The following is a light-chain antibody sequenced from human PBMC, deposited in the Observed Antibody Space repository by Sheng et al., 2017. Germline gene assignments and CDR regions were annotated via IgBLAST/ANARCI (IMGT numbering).Light chain of an antibody. V-gene: IGLV3-21*02. Sequence: SYELTQPPSVSVAPGQTARITCGGNNIGSKSVHWYQQKPGQAPVLVVYDDSKRPSGIPERFSGSNSGNTATLTISGTQAMDEADYYCQAWDSSTAVVFGGGTKLTVL. CDR3: QAWDSSTAVV. CDR2: DDS. J-gene: IGLJ2*01. CDR1: NIGSKS.